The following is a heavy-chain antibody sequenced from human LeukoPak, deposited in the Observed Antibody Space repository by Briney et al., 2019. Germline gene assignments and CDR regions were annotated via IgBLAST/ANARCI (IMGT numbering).Heavy chain of an antibody. CDR3: ARGRYYDSSGYRPYYYYYYMDV. Sequence: TSETLSLTCTVSGGSISDYYWSWIRQPPGMGLEWIGYIYYSGSTKYDPSLRSRVTISVDTSKNQFSLKVNSVTAADTAVYYCARGRYYDSSGYRPYYYYYYMDVWGKGTTVTVSS. J-gene: IGHJ6*03. CDR2: IYYSGST. D-gene: IGHD3-22*01. V-gene: IGHV4-59*01. CDR1: GGSISDYY.